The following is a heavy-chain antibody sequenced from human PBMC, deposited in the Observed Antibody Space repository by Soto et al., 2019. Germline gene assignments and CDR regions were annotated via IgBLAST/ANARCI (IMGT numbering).Heavy chain of an antibody. V-gene: IGHV4-30-4*01. CDR2: IYYSGST. Sequence: SETLSLTCTVSGGSISSGDYYWSWIRQPPRKGLEWIGYIYYSGSTHYNPSLKSRVTISVDTSKNQFSLKLSSVTAADTAVYYCASNSYGYIFYHYWGQGPLVSAPQ. D-gene: IGHD5-18*01. CDR1: GGSISSGDYY. J-gene: IGHJ4*02. CDR3: ASNSYGYIFYHY.